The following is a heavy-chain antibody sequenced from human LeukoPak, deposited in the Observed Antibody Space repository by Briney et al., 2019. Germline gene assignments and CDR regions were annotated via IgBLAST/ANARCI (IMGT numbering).Heavy chain of an antibody. D-gene: IGHD1-26*01. CDR1: GGSISSGSYY. CDR3: ARDTSYFDY. Sequence: SQTLSLTCTVSGGSISSGSYYWTWIRQPAGKGLEWIGHIYTNGGTNYNPSLKSRVTMSLDTSKNQFSLKLSSVTAADTAVYYCARDTSYFDYWGRGTLVTVSS. J-gene: IGHJ4*02. V-gene: IGHV4-61*09. CDR2: IYTNGGT.